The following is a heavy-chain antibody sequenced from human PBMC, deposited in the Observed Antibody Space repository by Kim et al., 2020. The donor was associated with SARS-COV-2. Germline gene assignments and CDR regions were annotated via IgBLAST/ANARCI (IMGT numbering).Heavy chain of an antibody. Sequence: PSDGHTSYAQKFQGRVTMTREASTSAVYMELSSQRSDDTAVYYCARSGMDVWGQGTTVTV. CDR3: ARSGMDV. V-gene: IGHV1-46*01. J-gene: IGHJ6*02. CDR2: PSDGHT.